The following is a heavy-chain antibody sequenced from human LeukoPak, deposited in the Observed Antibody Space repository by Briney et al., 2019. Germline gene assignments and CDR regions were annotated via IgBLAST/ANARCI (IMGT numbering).Heavy chain of an antibody. CDR3: AAKSMYYYDSSGYFDY. Sequence: GGSLRLSCAASGFTFSSYAMSWVRQAPGKGLEWVSAISGSGGSTYYADSVKGRFTISRDNSKNTLYLQMNSLRAEDTAVYYCAAKSMYYYDSSGYFDYRGQGTLVTVSS. J-gene: IGHJ4*02. CDR2: ISGSGGST. V-gene: IGHV3-23*01. D-gene: IGHD3-22*01. CDR1: GFTFSSYA.